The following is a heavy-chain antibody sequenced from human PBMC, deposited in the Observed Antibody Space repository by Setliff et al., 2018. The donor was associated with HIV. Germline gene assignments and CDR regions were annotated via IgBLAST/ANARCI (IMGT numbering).Heavy chain of an antibody. J-gene: IGHJ4*02. CDR3: ARIDPGKFWSLDC. Sequence: PSETLSLTCSVSGGSITGYYWSWIRRPAGKDMEWIGRSGDTIYNPSLESRVTISVDTSRNQFSLRLSSVTAADTAVYYCARIDPGKFWSLDCWGRGTLVTVSS. CDR2: SGDT. V-gene: IGHV4-4*07. D-gene: IGHD1-1*01. CDR1: GGSITGYY.